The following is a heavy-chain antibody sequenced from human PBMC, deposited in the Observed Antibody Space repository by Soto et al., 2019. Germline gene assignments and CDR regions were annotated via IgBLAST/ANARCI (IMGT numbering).Heavy chain of an antibody. J-gene: IGHJ4*02. D-gene: IGHD3-16*01. Sequence: QVQLVQSGPEVKRPGASVKVSCKASGYSFTNYGLSWLRQAPVQGLEWMGWINASNGNTVYAQKLQGRVTMTTDTTTSTAYMELRSLRSDDTAIDYCSLGIIGRRFDSWGQGTLVTVSS. CDR2: INASNGNT. V-gene: IGHV1-18*01. CDR3: SLGIIGRRFDS. CDR1: GYSFTNYG.